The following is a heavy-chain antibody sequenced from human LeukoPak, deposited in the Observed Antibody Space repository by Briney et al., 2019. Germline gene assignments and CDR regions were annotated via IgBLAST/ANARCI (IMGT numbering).Heavy chain of an antibody. Sequence: PSETLSLTCTVSGGSISNHYWSWIRQPPGKGLEWIGYIYYSGSTNYNPSLKSRVTISVDPSKNQFSLKLSSVSAADTAVYYCASLYYDFWSGFTYYFDYWGQGTLVTVSS. CDR1: GGSISNHY. J-gene: IGHJ4*02. CDR3: ASLYYDFWSGFTYYFDY. CDR2: IYYSGST. V-gene: IGHV4-59*11. D-gene: IGHD3-3*01.